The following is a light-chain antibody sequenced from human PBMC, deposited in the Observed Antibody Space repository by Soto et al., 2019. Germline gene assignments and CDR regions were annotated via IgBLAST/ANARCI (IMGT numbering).Light chain of an antibody. Sequence: QSVLTQPPSVSAAPGQKVTISCSGSSSNIGNNYVFWYQQLPGTAPKLLIYDNDKRPSGIPDRFSGSKSGTSATLGITGLQTGHEADYYCATWDRSLSVGVFGGGTKLTVL. V-gene: IGLV1-51*01. CDR2: DND. J-gene: IGLJ2*01. CDR1: SSNIGNNY. CDR3: ATWDRSLSVGV.